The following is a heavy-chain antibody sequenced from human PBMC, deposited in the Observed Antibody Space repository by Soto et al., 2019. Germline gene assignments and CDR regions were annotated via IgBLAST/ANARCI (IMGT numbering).Heavy chain of an antibody. D-gene: IGHD2-21*02. CDR3: AATLAYWGGDCPYYYYGMDV. CDR1: GFTFTSSA. CDR2: IVVGSGST. J-gene: IGHJ6*01. Sequence: GASVKVSCKASGFTFTSSAVQWVRQARGQRLEWIGWIVVGSGSTNYAQKFQERVTITRDMSTSTAYMELSSLRSEDTAVYYCAATLAYWGGDCPYYYYGMDVWGQGTTVTVSS. V-gene: IGHV1-58*01.